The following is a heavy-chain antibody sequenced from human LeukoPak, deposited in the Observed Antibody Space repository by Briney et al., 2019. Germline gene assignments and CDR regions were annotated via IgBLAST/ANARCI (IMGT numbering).Heavy chain of an antibody. D-gene: IGHD3-10*02. CDR3: ARAPTVRGVIMAYDY. J-gene: IGHJ4*02. Sequence: PSETLSLTCTVSGGSISSYYWSWIRQPPGKGLEWIGYIYYSGSTNYNPSLKSRVTISVDTSKNQFSLKLSPVTAADTAVYYCARAPTVRGVIMAYDYWGQGTLVTVSS. CDR1: GGSISSYY. CDR2: IYYSGST. V-gene: IGHV4-59*01.